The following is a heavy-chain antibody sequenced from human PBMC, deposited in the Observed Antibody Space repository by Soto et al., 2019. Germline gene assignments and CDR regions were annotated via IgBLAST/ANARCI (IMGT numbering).Heavy chain of an antibody. Sequence: GGSLRLSCAASGFTFSSCAMSWVRQAPGKGLEWVSAISDSGGNTYYADSVKGRFTVSRDNSKNTLYLQMNSLRAVDTAVYYCAKGYTMVRGIISYYYYGMDVWGQGTTVTVSS. D-gene: IGHD3-10*01. CDR3: AKGYTMVRGIISYYYYGMDV. V-gene: IGHV3-23*01. CDR2: ISDSGGNT. J-gene: IGHJ6*02. CDR1: GFTFSSCA.